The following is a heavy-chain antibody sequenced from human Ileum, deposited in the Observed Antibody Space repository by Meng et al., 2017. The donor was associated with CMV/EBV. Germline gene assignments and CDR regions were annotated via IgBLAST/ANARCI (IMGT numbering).Heavy chain of an antibody. CDR3: ATGWGAGHQLVQDF. Sequence: GESLKISCAASGITFSGYAMNWVRQPPGKGLEWVAGITVSGDAYHAVSVKGRFTISRDNSKNTQYLQMNSLRAEDTAIYYCATGWGAGHQLVQDFWGRGTLVTVSS. CDR2: ITVSGDA. J-gene: IGHJ4*02. D-gene: IGHD6-13*01. CDR1: GITFSGYA. V-gene: IGHV3-23*01.